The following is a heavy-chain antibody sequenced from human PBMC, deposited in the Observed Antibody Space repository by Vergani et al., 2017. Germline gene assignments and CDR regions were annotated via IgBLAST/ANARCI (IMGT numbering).Heavy chain of an antibody. V-gene: IGHV4-39*01. CDR2: IYNSGNG. D-gene: IGHD3-16*01. Sequence: QMQLQESGPGLVKASETLSLTCTVSGDSIISRSYYWGWIRQPPGKGLEWIGSIYNSGNGDSSSSLKSRVTISADTSKNQFSLRLTSVTAADTAVYYCASGKYYWDSTSHVRGRYFDFWGRGTLVAVPS. CDR3: ASGKYYWDSTSHVRGRYFDF. CDR1: GDSIISRSYY. J-gene: IGHJ2*01.